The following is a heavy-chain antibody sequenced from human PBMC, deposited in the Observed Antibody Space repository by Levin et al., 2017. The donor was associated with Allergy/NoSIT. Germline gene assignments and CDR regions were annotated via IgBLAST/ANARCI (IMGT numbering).Heavy chain of an antibody. CDR1: GFTFSNYS. CDR3: ARDGAPGSSWYPFDY. CDR2: ISASGRST. J-gene: IGHJ4*02. Sequence: GGSLRLSCAASGFTFSNYSMNWVRQAPGKGLEWVSSISASGRSTYYADSVKGRFTISRDSAKNSLYLQMNSLRAEDTAVYYCARDGAPGSSWYPFDYWGRGTLITVSS. V-gene: IGHV3-21*01. D-gene: IGHD6-13*01.